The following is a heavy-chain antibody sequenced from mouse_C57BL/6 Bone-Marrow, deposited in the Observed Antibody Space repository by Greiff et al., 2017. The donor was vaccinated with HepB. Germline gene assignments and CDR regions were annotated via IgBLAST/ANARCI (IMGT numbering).Heavy chain of an antibody. CDR1: GFSINSDCY. J-gene: IGHJ4*01. V-gene: IGHV3-3*01. CDR2: TFYSGIT. CDR3: ARAPYYGYLYAMDY. D-gene: IGHD1-2*01. Sequence: EVHLVESGPSLVRPSQTLSLTCTVTGFSINSDCYWIWIRQFPGNKLEYIGYTFYSGITYYNPSLESRTYITRDTSKNQFSLKLSSVTTEDTATYYCARAPYYGYLYAMDYWGQGTSVTVSS.